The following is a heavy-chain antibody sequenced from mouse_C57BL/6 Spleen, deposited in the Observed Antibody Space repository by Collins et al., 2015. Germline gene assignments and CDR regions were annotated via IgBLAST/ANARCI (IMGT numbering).Heavy chain of an antibody. CDR3: ARRSMEGFAY. V-gene: IGHV5-12*02. J-gene: IGHJ3*01. D-gene: IGHD2-10*02. CDR1: GFTFSDYY. CDR2: ISNGGGST. Sequence: EVKLVESGGGLVQPGGSLKLSCATSGFTFSDYYMYWVRQTPEKRLEWVAYISNGGGSTYYPDTVKGRFTISRDNAKNTLYLQMSRLKSEDTAMYYCARRSMEGFAYWGQGTLVTVSA.